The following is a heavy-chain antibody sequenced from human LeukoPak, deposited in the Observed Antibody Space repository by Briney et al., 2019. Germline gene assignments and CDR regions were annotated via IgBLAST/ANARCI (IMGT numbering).Heavy chain of an antibody. D-gene: IGHD4-23*01. CDR1: GGSISSSSYY. V-gene: IGHV4-39*01. CDR3: ARLHYGGNYGYYYYYMDV. J-gene: IGHJ6*03. CDR2: IYYTGST. Sequence: NASETLSLTCTVSGGSISSSSYYWGWIRQPPGEGLEWIGSIYYTGSTYYNPSLKSRVTISVDTSKNQFSLKLSSVTAADTAVYYCARLHYGGNYGYYYYYMDVWGKGTTVTISS.